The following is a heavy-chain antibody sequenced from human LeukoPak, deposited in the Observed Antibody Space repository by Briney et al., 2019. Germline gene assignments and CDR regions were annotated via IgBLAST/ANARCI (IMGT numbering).Heavy chain of an antibody. J-gene: IGHJ3*02. D-gene: IGHD5-24*01. CDR3: ARVVRWLQSIYAFDI. V-gene: IGHV1-69*01. CDR1: GGTFSSYA. CDR2: IIPIFGTA. Sequence: ASVKVSCKASGGTFSSYAISWVRQAPGQGLEWMGGIIPIFGTANYAQKFQGRVTITADESTSTAYMELSSLRSEDTAVYYCARVVRWLQSIYAFDIWGQGTMVAVSS.